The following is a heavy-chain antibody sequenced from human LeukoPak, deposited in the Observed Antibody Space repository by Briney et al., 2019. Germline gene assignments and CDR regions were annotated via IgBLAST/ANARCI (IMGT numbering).Heavy chain of an antibody. Sequence: PSQTLSLTCTVSGGSISSGSYYWSWIRQPAGKGLEWIGRIYTSGSTNYNPSLKSRVTISVDTSKNQFSLKLSSVTAADTAVYYCAREVRTYYYGSGSSDNWFDPWGQGTLVTVSS. V-gene: IGHV4-61*02. D-gene: IGHD3-10*01. CDR2: IYTSGST. CDR3: AREVRTYYYGSGSSDNWFDP. CDR1: GGSISSGSYY. J-gene: IGHJ5*02.